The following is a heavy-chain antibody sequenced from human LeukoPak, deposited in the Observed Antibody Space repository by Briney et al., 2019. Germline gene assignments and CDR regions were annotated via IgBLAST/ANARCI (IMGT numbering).Heavy chain of an antibody. CDR1: GFTFSTYN. CDR3: ARAYSGYDFRDSLGYYYYMDV. V-gene: IGHV3-66*01. Sequence: GGSLRLSCAASGFTFSTYNMNWVRQTPGKGLEWVSIIYSGGSTYYADSVKGRFTISRDNSKNTLYLQMNSLRAEDTAVYYCARAYSGYDFRDSLGYYYYMDVWGKGTTVTISS. J-gene: IGHJ6*03. D-gene: IGHD5-12*01. CDR2: IYSGGST.